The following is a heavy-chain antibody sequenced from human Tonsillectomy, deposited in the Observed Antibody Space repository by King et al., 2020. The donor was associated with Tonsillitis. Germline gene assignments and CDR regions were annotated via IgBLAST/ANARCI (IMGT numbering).Heavy chain of an antibody. CDR1: GFTFDDYA. Sequence: VQLVESGGGLVQPGRSLRLSCAASGFTFDDYAMHWVRQAPGKGLEWVSGISWNSGIIDYADSVKGRFTISRDNAKNSLYLQMNGLRAEDTALYYCAKDKESPVSGDAFYIWGQGTMVTVSS. CDR3: AKDKESPVSGDAFYI. D-gene: IGHD3-10*01. J-gene: IGHJ3*02. V-gene: IGHV3-9*01. CDR2: ISWNSGII.